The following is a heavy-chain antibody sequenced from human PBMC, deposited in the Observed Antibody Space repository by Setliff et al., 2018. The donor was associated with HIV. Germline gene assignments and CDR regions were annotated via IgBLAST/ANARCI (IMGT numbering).Heavy chain of an antibody. V-gene: IGHV4-4*09. D-gene: IGHD2-21*02. Sequence: PSETLSLTCTVSGGSVNDFYCNWIRQPPGKGPEWIGYIHSSGSTIYNPSLKSRITISLDPSKEQFSLELSSATAADTAVYYCATLDHSGGNFLAYWGQGSLVTVSS. CDR2: IHSSGST. CDR1: GGSVNDFY. J-gene: IGHJ4*02. CDR3: ATLDHSGGNFLAY.